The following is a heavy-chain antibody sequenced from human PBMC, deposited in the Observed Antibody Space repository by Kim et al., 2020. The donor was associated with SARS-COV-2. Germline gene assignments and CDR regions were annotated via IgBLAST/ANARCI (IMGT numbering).Heavy chain of an antibody. J-gene: IGHJ5*02. CDR1: GFIFSNYW. Sequence: GGSLRLSCAASGFIFSNYWMSWVRQAPGKGLEWVANIKQDGNEKYYVDSVKGRFTISRDNAKNSLYLQMNSLRAEDTAVYYCARESTVTSPGSWGQGTLVTVSS. CDR2: IKQDGNEK. V-gene: IGHV3-7*03. CDR3: ARESTVTSPGS. D-gene: IGHD4-17*01.